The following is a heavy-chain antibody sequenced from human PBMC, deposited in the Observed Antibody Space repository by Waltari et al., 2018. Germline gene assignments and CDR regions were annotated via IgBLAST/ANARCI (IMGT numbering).Heavy chain of an antibody. CDR1: GFTFSSYE. J-gene: IGHJ3*02. D-gene: IGHD6-6*01. V-gene: IGHV3-48*03. CDR2: IISSGSTI. Sequence: EVQLVESGGGLVQPGGSLRLSCAASGFTFSSYEMNWVRQAPGKGLEWVSYIISSGSTIYYADSVKGRFTISRDNAKNSLYLQMNSLRAEDTAVYYCAGSGIAARHDAFDIWGQGTMVTVSS. CDR3: AGSGIAARHDAFDI.